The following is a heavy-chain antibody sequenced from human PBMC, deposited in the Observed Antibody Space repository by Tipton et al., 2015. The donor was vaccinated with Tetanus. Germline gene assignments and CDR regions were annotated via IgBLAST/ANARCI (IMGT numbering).Heavy chain of an antibody. D-gene: IGHD2-2*01. V-gene: IGHV4-34*01. Sequence: TLSLTCAVSGDSFTGFYWHWIRQPPGKGLEWIGEINHRGGISYNPSLKSRVTTSVDTSKNQFSLNMGSVTAADTAVYYCARGSDIVVVPGVTRADWFDPWGQGTLVTVSS. CDR3: ARGSDIVVVPGVTRADWFDP. J-gene: IGHJ5*02. CDR1: GDSFTGFY. CDR2: INHRGGI.